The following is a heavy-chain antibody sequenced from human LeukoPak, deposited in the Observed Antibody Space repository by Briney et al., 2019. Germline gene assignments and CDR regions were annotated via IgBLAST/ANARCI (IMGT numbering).Heavy chain of an antibody. CDR1: GYNCTTYW. CDR2: IYPGDSDT. CDR3: ARHTKPQPRMADSWFDP. V-gene: IGHV5-51*01. D-gene: IGHD5-24*01. Sequence: GESLKISCKGSGYNCTTYWIGWVRQMPGKGLEWMGIIYPGDSDTRYSPSFQGQVTISADKSISTAYLQWSSLKASDTAMYYCARHTKPQPRMADSWFDPWGQGTLVTVSS. J-gene: IGHJ5*02.